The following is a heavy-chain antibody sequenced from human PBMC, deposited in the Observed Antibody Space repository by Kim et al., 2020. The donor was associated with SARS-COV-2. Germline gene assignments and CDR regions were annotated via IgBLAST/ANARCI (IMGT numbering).Heavy chain of an antibody. CDR3: ARDGRSVDYYFDY. V-gene: IGHV1-3*01. CDR1: GYTFTSYC. CDR2: IDVANTNT. J-gene: IGHJ4*02. Sequence: ASVKVSCKASGYTFTSYCLHWVRQAPGQSLEWMGWIDVANTNTHYSENFQGRVTISRDTSATTVYIELSSLRSEDTAVYYCARDGRSVDYYFDYWGQGTLVNVSS.